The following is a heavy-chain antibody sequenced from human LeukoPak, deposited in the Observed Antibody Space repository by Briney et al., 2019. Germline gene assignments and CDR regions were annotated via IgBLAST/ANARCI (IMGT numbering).Heavy chain of an antibody. CDR2: IRYDGSNK. CDR3: ANSGYEKRHYYYYMDV. CDR1: GFTFSSYG. J-gene: IGHJ6*03. D-gene: IGHD5-12*01. V-gene: IGHV3-30*02. Sequence: PGGSLRLSCAASGFTFSSYGMHWVRQAPGKGLEWVAFIRYDGSNKYYADSVKGRFTISRDNSKNTLYLQMNSLRAEDTAVYYCANSGYEKRHYYYYMDVWGKGTTVTISS.